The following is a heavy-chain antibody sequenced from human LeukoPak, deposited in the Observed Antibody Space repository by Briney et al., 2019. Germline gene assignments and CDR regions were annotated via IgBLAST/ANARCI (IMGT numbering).Heavy chain of an antibody. J-gene: IGHJ4*02. Sequence: SETLSLTCAVSGGSIGSRNWWSWVRQPPGKGLQWIGEIYQSGSSIYNPSLRSRVTMSVDKSKDQLSLKLSSVTAADTAVYYCARGIGAADFWGQGILVTVSS. V-gene: IGHV4-4*02. CDR2: IYQSGSS. CDR3: ARGIGAADF. D-gene: IGHD3-16*01. CDR1: GGSIGSRNW.